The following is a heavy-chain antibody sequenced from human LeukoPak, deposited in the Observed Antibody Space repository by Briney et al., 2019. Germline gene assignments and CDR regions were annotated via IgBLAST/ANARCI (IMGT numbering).Heavy chain of an antibody. V-gene: IGHV1-69*04. CDR1: GGTFSSYA. CDR3: ARVDTAMVIDY. D-gene: IGHD5-18*01. J-gene: IGHJ4*02. CDR2: IIPILGIA. Sequence: GASVKVSCKASGGTFSSYAISWVRQAPGQGLEWMGRIIPILGIANYAQKFQGRVTITADKSKSTAYMELSSLRSEDMAVYYCARVDTAMVIDYWGQGTLVTVSS.